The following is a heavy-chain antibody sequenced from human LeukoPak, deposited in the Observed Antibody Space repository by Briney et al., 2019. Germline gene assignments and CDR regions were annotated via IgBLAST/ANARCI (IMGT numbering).Heavy chain of an antibody. CDR2: TSYDGNKK. Sequence: GGSLRLSCAASGFTLTYYAMHWVRQAPGKGLEWVAVTSYDGNKKYYADSVKGRFTISRDSSKNTLYLQMSSLRAEDTAVYYCARSSYDYGGIGGPFDYWGQGTLVTVSS. V-gene: IGHV3-30*15. CDR3: ARSSYDYGGIGGPFDY. D-gene: IGHD4-23*01. CDR1: GFTLTYYA. J-gene: IGHJ4*02.